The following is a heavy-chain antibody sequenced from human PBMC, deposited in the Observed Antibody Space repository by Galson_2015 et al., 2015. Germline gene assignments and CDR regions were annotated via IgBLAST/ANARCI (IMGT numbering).Heavy chain of an antibody. CDR1: AFAFSIYE. J-gene: IGHJ6*03. Sequence: SLRLSCAASAFAFSIYEINWIRQAPGKGLEWVSYITSTGDTTYYADSVKGRFTVSRDNAKNSLFLQMNGLRAEDTALYYCAKTTVAAGSSWYMDAWGKGTTVTVS. V-gene: IGHV3-48*03. CDR3: AKTTVAAGSSWYMDA. D-gene: IGHD4-23*01. CDR2: ITSTGDTT.